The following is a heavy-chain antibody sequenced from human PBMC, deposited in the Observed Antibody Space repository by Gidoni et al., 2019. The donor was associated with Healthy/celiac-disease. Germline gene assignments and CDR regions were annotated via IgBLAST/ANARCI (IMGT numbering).Heavy chain of an antibody. Sequence: VQLVVPGGGVVQPERSLRLYCEVFGFTFSSFVWHGGRQSPGKGLGWVAVICYDGSNKYYAVTVKGRFTISRDNSKNTLYLQMSSLRAEDTAVYYCARGGVGSSRSSWSYGMDVWGQGTTVTVSS. CDR2: ICYDGSNK. V-gene: IGHV3-33*01. D-gene: IGHD6-13*01. J-gene: IGHJ6*02. CDR3: ARGGVGSSRSSWSYGMDV. CDR1: GFTFSSFV.